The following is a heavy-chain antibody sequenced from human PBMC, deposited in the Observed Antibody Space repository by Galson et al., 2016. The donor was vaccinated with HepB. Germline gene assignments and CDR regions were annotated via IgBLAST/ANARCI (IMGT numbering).Heavy chain of an antibody. CDR1: GFTFDGDG. CDR2: VDGSGRIT. J-gene: IGHJ4*02. V-gene: IGHV3-20*01. D-gene: IGHD3-9*01. CDR3: VRAGGAPQNIFSFES. Sequence: SLRLSCAASGFTFDGDGLSWVRQAPGKGLEWVSGVDGSGRITGYASSVKGRFTISRDNAKNFLYLQMNSLSAEDTALYHWVRAGGAPQNIFSFESWGQGTLVTVSS.